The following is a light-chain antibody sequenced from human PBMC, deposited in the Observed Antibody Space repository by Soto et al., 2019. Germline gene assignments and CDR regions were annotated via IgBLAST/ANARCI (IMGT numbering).Light chain of an antibody. CDR3: QQSYTTPRT. Sequence: DVQMTQSPASLSASVGDRVTITCRASQSIRTSLNWYQQKPGKAPKLLIYAASSLQSWVPSRFSGSGSGTDFTLTISSLQPEDFATYYCQQSYTTPRTFGQGTKVEIK. CDR2: AAS. J-gene: IGKJ1*01. CDR1: QSIRTS. V-gene: IGKV1-39*01.